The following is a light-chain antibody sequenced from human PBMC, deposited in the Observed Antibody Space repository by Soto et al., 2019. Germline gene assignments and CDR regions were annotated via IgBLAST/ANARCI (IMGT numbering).Light chain of an antibody. CDR3: TSFSGSTSLYV. Sequence: QSALTHHRSLPGASVQSVTISCTRTSLDVGGSNFVSWYQQHPGKAPTLMIYDVNKWASGVPDRFSGFKSRNTASLTISGLQAEDEADYYCTSFSGSTSLYVFGTRTKVTV. V-gene: IGLV2-11*01. J-gene: IGLJ1*01. CDR2: DVN. CDR1: SLDVGGSNF.